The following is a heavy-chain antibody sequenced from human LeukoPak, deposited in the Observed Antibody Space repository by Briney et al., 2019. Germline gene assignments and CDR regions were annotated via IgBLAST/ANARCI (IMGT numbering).Heavy chain of an antibody. J-gene: IGHJ6*02. V-gene: IGHV1-2*06. D-gene: IGHD2-15*01. CDR3: AREGSQSGMDV. CDR2: INPNSGGT. Sequence: GASVTVSCTASGYALSGYYMHWVRQAPGQGLEWMGRINPNSGGTNYLQTFQGRVTMTSNTSISTAYMELIGLTSDDTAVYYCAREGSQSGMDVWGQGTTVTVSS. CDR1: GYALSGYY.